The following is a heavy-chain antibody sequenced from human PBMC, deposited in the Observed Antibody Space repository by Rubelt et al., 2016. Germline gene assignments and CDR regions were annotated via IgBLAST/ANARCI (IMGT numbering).Heavy chain of an antibody. CDR2: IISDGSTT. Sequence: KGLVWVAQIISDGSTTTYADSVKGRFTISRDNAKNTLYLQMNSLRAEDTAVYYCAKDYYDSSGYRGAEAFDIWGQGTMVTVSS. V-gene: IGHV3-74*01. CDR3: AKDYYDSSGYRGAEAFDI. J-gene: IGHJ3*02. D-gene: IGHD3-22*01.